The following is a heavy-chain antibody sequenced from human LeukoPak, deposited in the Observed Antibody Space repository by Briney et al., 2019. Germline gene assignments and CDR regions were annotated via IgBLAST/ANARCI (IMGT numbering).Heavy chain of an antibody. V-gene: IGHV1-2*02. CDR2: INPNSGGP. D-gene: IGHD2-2*01. Sequence: GASVKVSCKASRYTLTGYYMHWGRQAPGEGLEWMGWINPNSGGPNYAPHFRGRVTITRDRAIITAYMELSRLRSDDTAVYYCARERVVVPAAPWEPYYYYGMVVWGQGTTVAVSS. CDR1: RYTLTGYY. CDR3: ARERVVVPAAPWEPYYYYGMVV. J-gene: IGHJ6*02.